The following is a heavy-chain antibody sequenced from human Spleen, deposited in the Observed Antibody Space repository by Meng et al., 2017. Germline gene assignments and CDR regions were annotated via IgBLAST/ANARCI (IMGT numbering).Heavy chain of an antibody. J-gene: IGHJ4*02. D-gene: IGHD4-11*01. V-gene: IGHV4-34*01. CDR1: GGPCSDYL. Sequence: LYPWEPPLLPCVVSGGPCSDYLWSWIRQPPGKGLEWIGEINHSGSTNYNPSLESRATISVDTSQNNLSLKLSSVTAADSAVYYCARGPTTMAHDFDYWGQGTLVTVSS. CDR2: INHSGST. CDR3: ARGPTTMAHDFDY.